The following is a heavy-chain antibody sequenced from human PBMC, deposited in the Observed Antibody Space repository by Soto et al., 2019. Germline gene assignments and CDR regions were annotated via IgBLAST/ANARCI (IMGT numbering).Heavy chain of an antibody. J-gene: IGHJ3*02. CDR2: ISGSGGST. CDR3: AKVFRPYGDPRRGAFDI. CDR1: GFTFSSYA. V-gene: IGHV3-23*01. D-gene: IGHD4-17*01. Sequence: GGSLRLSCAASGFTFSSYAMGWVRQAPGKGLEWVSAISGSGGSTYYADSVKGRFTISRDNSKNTLYLQMNSLRAEDTAVYYCAKVFRPYGDPRRGAFDIWGQGTMVTVSS.